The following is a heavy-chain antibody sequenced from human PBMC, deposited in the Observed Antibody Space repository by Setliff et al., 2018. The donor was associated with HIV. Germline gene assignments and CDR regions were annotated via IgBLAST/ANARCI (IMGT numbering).Heavy chain of an antibody. V-gene: IGHV4-38-2*01. CDR2: IYHSGGT. Sequence: KPSETLSLTCAVSGYSISSGYYWGWIRQPPGKGLEWIGSIYHSGGTYYNPSLKSRVTISVDTSKNQFSLKLSSVTAADTAVYYCARLWDTELGDYWGQGTLVTVSS. CDR3: ARLWDTELGDY. CDR1: GYSISSGYY. D-gene: IGHD5-18*01. J-gene: IGHJ4*02.